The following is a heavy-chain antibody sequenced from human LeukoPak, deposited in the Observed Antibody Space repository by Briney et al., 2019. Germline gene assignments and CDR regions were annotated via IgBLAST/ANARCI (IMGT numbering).Heavy chain of an antibody. V-gene: IGHV3-33*01. CDR3: ARGACDAFDI. Sequence: GRSLRLSCAASGFTFSSYDMHWVRQAPGKGLEWVALIWYDGSNKNYADSVKGRFTISRDNSKNTLFLQMNSLRAEDTAVYYCARGACDAFDIWGQGTMVTVSS. CDR2: IWYDGSNK. CDR1: GFTFSSYD. J-gene: IGHJ3*02.